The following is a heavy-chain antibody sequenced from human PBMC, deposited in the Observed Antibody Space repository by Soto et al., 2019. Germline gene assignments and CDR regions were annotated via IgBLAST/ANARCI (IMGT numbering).Heavy chain of an antibody. D-gene: IGHD6-19*01. CDR3: ARTSGWGVYYYMDV. Sequence: GGSLRLSCAASGFTFSSYSMNWVRQAPGKGLEWVSSISSSSSYIYYADSVKGRFTISRDNAKNSLYLQMNSLRAEDTAVYYCARTSGWGVYYYMDVWGKGTTVTVSS. CDR1: GFTFSSYS. J-gene: IGHJ6*03. CDR2: ISSSSSYI. V-gene: IGHV3-21*01.